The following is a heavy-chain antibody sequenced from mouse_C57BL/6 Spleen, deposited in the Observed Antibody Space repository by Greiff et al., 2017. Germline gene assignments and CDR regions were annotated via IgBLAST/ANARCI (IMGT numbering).Heavy chain of an antibody. J-gene: IGHJ3*01. CDR3: AREGGSH. CDR2: VSGGGSYT. V-gene: IGHV5-4*01. Sequence: EVKLVESGGGLVKPGGFLKLSCAASGFTFSSYAMSWVRQTPEQRLEWVATVSGGGSYTYYPDNVKGRFTISRDNAKNNLYLQMSHLKSEDTAMYYCAREGGSHWGQGTLVTVSA. CDR1: GFTFSSYA.